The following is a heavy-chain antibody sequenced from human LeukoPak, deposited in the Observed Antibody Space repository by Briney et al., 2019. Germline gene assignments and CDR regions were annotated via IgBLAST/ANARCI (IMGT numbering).Heavy chain of an antibody. CDR2: IIPIFGTA. CDR1: GGTFSSYA. J-gene: IGHJ6*03. Sequence: GASVKVSCKASGGTFSSYAISWVRQAPGRGLEWMGGIIPIFGTANYAQKFQGRVTITADESTSTAYMELSSLRSEDTAVYYCARGASYYYYYYMDVWGKGTTVTVSS. V-gene: IGHV1-69*13. CDR3: ARGASYYYYYYMDV.